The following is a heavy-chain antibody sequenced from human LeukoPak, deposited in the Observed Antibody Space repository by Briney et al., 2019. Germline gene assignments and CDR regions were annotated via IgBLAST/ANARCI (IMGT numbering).Heavy chain of an antibody. V-gene: IGHV3-11*04. D-gene: IGHD3-3*01. Sequence: PGGSLRLSCAASGFTFSDYYMSWIRQAPGKGLEWVSYISSSGSTMYYADSVKGRFTISRDNAKNSLYLQMNSLRADDTAVYYCANFWSGYSPFDYWGQGTLATVSS. CDR2: ISSSGSTM. J-gene: IGHJ4*02. CDR3: ANFWSGYSPFDY. CDR1: GFTFSDYY.